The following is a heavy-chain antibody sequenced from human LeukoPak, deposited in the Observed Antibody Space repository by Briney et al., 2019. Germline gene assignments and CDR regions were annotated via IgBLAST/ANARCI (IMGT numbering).Heavy chain of an antibody. V-gene: IGHV3-48*01. CDR1: GFTFSSYN. CDR3: ARDRWELDY. J-gene: IGHJ4*02. Sequence: GGSLRLSCAASGFTFSSYNMNWVRQAPGKGLEWVSYISSSSSTIYYADSVKGRFTISRDNAKNSLYLQMNSLRAEDTAVYYCARDRWELDYWGQGTLVTVSS. CDR2: ISSSSSTI. D-gene: IGHD1-26*01.